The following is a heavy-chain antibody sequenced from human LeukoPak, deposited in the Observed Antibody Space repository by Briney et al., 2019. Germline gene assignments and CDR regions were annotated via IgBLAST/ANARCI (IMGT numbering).Heavy chain of an antibody. Sequence: GASVKVSCKASGYTFTSYDINWVRQATGQGLEWMGWMNPNSGNTGYAQKFQGRVTITADESTSTAYMELSSLRSEDTAVYYCANGYGSRYWGQGTLVTVSS. D-gene: IGHD3-10*01. CDR3: ANGYGSRY. J-gene: IGHJ4*02. V-gene: IGHV1-8*01. CDR2: MNPNSGNT. CDR1: GYTFTSYD.